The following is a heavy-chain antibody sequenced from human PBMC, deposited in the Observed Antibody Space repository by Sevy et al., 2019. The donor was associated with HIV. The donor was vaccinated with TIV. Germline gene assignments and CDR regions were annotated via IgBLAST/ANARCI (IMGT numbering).Heavy chain of an antibody. CDR1: GFTFSSYA. J-gene: IGHJ6*02. Sequence: GGSLRLSCAASGFTFSSYAMSWVRQAPGKGLEWVSAISGSGGSTYYADSVKGRFTISRDNSKNTLYLQMNSLRAEDMAVYYCAKLPIAVAGTGPYYYYYYGMDVWGQGTTVTVSS. V-gene: IGHV3-23*01. D-gene: IGHD6-19*01. CDR2: ISGSGGST. CDR3: AKLPIAVAGTGPYYYYYYGMDV.